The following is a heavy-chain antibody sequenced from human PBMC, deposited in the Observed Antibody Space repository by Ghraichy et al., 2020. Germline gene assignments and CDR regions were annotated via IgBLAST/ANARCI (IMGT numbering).Heavy chain of an antibody. D-gene: IGHD4-11*01. CDR3: ARHSSGDYSNYEGIKPFDY. CDR2: IYYSGST. V-gene: IGHV4-39*01. Sequence: SETLSLTCTVSGGSISSSSYYWGWIRQPPGKGLEWIGSIYYSGSTYYNPSLKSRVTISVDTSKNQFSLKLSSVTAADTAVYYCARHSSGDYSNYEGIKPFDYWGQGTLVTVSS. CDR1: GGSISSSSYY. J-gene: IGHJ4*02.